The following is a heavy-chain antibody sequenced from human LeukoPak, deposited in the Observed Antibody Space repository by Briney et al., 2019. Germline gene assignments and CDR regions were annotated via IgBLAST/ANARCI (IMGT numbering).Heavy chain of an antibody. J-gene: IGHJ6*03. CDR3: RRLQRNYYYIDV. CDR2: IRSKTYGGTT. D-gene: IGHD1-1*01. Sequence: GGSLRLSCTASGFTFGDYTMSWFRRAPGKGLEWVGFIRSKTYGGTTENAASVKGRFTISRDDSKSIAYLQINSLKTEDTAVYYCRRLQRNYYYIDVGGKGTTVTVSS. V-gene: IGHV3-49*03. CDR1: GFTFGDYT.